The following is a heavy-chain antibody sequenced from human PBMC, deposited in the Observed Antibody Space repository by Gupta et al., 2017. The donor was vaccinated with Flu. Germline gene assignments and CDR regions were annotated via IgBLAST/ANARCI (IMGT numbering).Heavy chain of an antibody. J-gene: IGHJ2*01. Sequence: EVQLLESGGGWVQPGGSLRLSCAASGFTFINSAMGWVRQSPGKGLEWVSGISASGDSKYYVDSVKGRFTISRDNSMHMLYLQMNGLRAEDTAVYHCARRRTDRVDWYFDLWGRGTRVTVSS. CDR3: ARRRTDRVDWYFDL. V-gene: IGHV3-23*01. CDR2: ISASGDSK. D-gene: IGHD3-16*02. CDR1: GFTFINSA.